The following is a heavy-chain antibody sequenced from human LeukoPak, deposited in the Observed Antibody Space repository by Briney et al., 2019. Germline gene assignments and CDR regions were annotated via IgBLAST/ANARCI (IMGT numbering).Heavy chain of an antibody. D-gene: IGHD6-13*01. V-gene: IGHV1-18*01. CDR1: GYTFTSYG. CDR3: ARGEGRYSSSWPDY. CDR2: ISAYNGNT. J-gene: IGHJ4*02. Sequence: ASVKVSCKASGYTFTSYGISWVRQAPGQGLEWMGWISAYNGNTNYAQKLQGRVTMTADTSTSTAYMELRSLRSDDTAVYYCARGEGRYSSSWPDYWGQGTLVTVSS.